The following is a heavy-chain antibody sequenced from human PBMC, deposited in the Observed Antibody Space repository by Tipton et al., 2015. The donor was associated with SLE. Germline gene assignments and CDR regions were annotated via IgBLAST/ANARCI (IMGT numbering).Heavy chain of an antibody. CDR3: ATRRSWYKAFDY. D-gene: IGHD6-13*01. CDR2: IYTSGST. CDR1: GGSMSSGSYY. J-gene: IGHJ4*02. Sequence: TLSLTCTVSGGSMSSGSYYWSWIRQPAGKGLEWIGYIYTSGSTNYNPSLKSRVTISVDTSKNQFSLKLSSVTAADTAVYYCATRRSWYKAFDYWGQGTLVTVSS. V-gene: IGHV4-61*09.